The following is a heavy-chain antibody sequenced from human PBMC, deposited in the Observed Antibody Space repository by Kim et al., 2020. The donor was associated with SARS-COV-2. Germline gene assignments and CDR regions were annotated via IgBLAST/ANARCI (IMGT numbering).Heavy chain of an antibody. Sequence: TYYADSVKGRFTISPDNPKSTIYLQLSSLRAEDTAVYYCARDEVTAAKTIHWGQGTLVTVSS. CDR3: ARDEVTAAKTIH. D-gene: IGHD6-13*01. CDR2: T. J-gene: IGHJ4*02. V-gene: IGHV3-53*01.